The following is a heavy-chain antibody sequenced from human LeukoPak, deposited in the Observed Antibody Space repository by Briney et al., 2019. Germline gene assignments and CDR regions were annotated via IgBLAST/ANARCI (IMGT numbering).Heavy chain of an antibody. Sequence: ASVKVSCKASGYTFTSYDINWVRQATGQGLEWMGWMNPNSGNTGYAQKFQGRVTMTRNTSISTAYMELSSLRSGDTAVYYCARGHEYGSGSLHWGQGTLVTVSS. CDR2: MNPNSGNT. CDR1: GYTFTSYD. D-gene: IGHD3-10*01. V-gene: IGHV1-8*01. J-gene: IGHJ4*02. CDR3: ARGHEYGSGSLH.